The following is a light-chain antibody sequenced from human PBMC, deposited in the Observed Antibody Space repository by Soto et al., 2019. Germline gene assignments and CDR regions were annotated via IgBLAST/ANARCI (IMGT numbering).Light chain of an antibody. J-gene: IGKJ4*01. Sequence: DIPMTQSPSSLSASVGDRVTITCQASQDIGIYLHWYQQKPGKAPKLLISDASNLEIGVPSRFSGSGSGTDFTLTISSLQPEDYATYYCQYYNSLPVTFGGGTKMEIK. CDR3: QYYNSLPVT. CDR1: QDIGIY. V-gene: IGKV1-33*01. CDR2: DAS.